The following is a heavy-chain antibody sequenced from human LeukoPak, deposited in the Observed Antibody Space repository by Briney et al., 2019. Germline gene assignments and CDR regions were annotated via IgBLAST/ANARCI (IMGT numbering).Heavy chain of an antibody. Sequence: GGSLRLSCAVSGFTFSSYSMNWVRQAPGKGLEWVSYISSSSSTIYYADSVKGRFTISRDNAKNSLYLQMNSLRAEDTAVYYCARDRAYYDSSVYYMDVWGKGTTVTVSS. CDR2: ISSSSSTI. CDR1: GFTFSSYS. V-gene: IGHV3-48*04. J-gene: IGHJ6*03. CDR3: ARDRAYYDSSVYYMDV. D-gene: IGHD3-22*01.